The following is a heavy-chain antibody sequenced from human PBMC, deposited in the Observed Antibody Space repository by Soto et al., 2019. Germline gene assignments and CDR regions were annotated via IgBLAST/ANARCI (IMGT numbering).Heavy chain of an antibody. V-gene: IGHV3-21*01. CDR2: ISSRRSFI. CDR1: GFTFNTYN. D-gene: IGHD6-13*01. CDR3: ARESSSATGMGDFDY. Sequence: EVQLVESGGGLVKPGGSLRLSWAASGFTFNTYNMIWVRQAPGKGLEWVSSISSRRSFIYYADSVKGRFTISRDNAKNSLYLQMNRRRAEDTAVYYCARESSSATGMGDFDYWGQGTLVTVSS. J-gene: IGHJ4*02.